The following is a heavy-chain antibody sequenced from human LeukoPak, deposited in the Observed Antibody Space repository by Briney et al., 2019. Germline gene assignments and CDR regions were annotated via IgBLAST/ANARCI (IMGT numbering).Heavy chain of an antibody. CDR3: ARGYRTVGAIEYFQH. Sequence: ASVKVSCKASGYTFTSYGISWVRLAPGQGLEWMGWISAYNGNTNYAQKFQGRVTMTTDTSTSTAYMELRSLRSDDTAVYYCARGYRTVGAIEYFQHWGQGTLVTVSS. CDR2: ISAYNGNT. V-gene: IGHV1-18*01. D-gene: IGHD1-26*01. CDR1: GYTFTSYG. J-gene: IGHJ1*01.